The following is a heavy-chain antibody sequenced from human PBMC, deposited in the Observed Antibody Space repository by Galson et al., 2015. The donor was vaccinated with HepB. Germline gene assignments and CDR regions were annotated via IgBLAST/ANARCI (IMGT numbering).Heavy chain of an antibody. V-gene: IGHV3-30*18. CDR2: ISYDGSNK. J-gene: IGHJ4*02. CDR3: AKGVKEAVAALGY. D-gene: IGHD6-19*01. CDR1: GFPFSSYG. Sequence: SLRLSCAASGFPFSSYGMHWVRQAPGKGLEWVAVISYDGSNKYYADSVRGRFTISRDNSKNTLYLQMNSLRAEDTAVYYCAKGVKEAVAALGYWGQGTLVTVSS.